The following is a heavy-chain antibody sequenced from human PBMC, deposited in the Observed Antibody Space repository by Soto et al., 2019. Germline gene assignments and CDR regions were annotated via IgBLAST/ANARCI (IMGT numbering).Heavy chain of an antibody. CDR2: IYYRGST. J-gene: IGHJ4*02. D-gene: IGHD6-6*01. V-gene: IGHV4-39*02. CDR3: AREYSTSSGDY. Sequence: PSETLSLTCTVSGGSVSSSSYYWGWIRQPPGKGLEWIGSIYYRGSTYYNPSLKRRVTISVDTSKNQFSLRLSSLTAADTAMYCCAREYSTSSGDYWGQGTLVTVSS. CDR1: GGSVSSSSYY.